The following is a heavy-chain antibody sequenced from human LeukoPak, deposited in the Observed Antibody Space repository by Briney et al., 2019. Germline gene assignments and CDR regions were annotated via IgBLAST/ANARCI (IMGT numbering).Heavy chain of an antibody. V-gene: IGHV4-39*07. CDR2: FSSSGTT. CDR3: ARGGVAAAGTGQYYYYMDV. J-gene: IGHJ6*03. D-gene: IGHD6-13*01. CDR1: GGSISTSNYY. Sequence: SETLSLTCTVSGGSISTSNYYWGWVRQPPGKGLEWIGRFSSSGTTDYNASLKSRVTMSVDTSKNQFSLKLSSVTAADTAVYYCARGGVAAAGTGQYYYYMDVWGKGTTVTISS.